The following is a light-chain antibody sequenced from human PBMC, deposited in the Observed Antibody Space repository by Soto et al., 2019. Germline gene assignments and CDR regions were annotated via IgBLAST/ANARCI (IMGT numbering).Light chain of an antibody. Sequence: DIQMTQSPSTLSASVGDRVTITCRASQSINSWLAWYLQKPGKAPKLLIYKASSLESGVPSRFSGSGSGTEFTLTISSLQPDDFAAYYCQQYHGIWTFGQGTKVEI. CDR2: KAS. J-gene: IGKJ1*01. CDR3: QQYHGIWT. CDR1: QSINSW. V-gene: IGKV1-5*03.